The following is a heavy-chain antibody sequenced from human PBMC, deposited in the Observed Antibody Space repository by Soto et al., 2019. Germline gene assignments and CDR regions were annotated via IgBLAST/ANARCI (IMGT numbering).Heavy chain of an antibody. Sequence: QVQLQQWGAGLLKPSETLSLTCAVYGGSFSGYYWSWIRQPPGKGLEWIGEINHSGSTNYNPSLTSRVTISVDTSKNQFSLKLSAVTAADTAVYDCARDKDSSSWYFSHRTRNYGMDVWGQGTTVTVSS. D-gene: IGHD6-13*01. CDR3: ARDKDSSSWYFSHRTRNYGMDV. J-gene: IGHJ6*02. V-gene: IGHV4-34*01. CDR2: INHSGST. CDR1: GGSFSGYY.